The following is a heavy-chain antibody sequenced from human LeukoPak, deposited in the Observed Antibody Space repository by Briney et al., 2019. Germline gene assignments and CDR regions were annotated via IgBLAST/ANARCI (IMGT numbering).Heavy chain of an antibody. Sequence: SETLSLTCAVYGGSFSGYYWSWIRQPPGKGLEWIGEINHSGRTNYNPSLKSRVTISVDTSKNQFSLKLSSVTAADTAVYYCARHRTYRGYSYAPRPGYNWFDPWGQGTLVTVSS. CDR1: GGSFSGYY. J-gene: IGHJ5*02. CDR3: ARHRTYRGYSYAPRPGYNWFDP. V-gene: IGHV4-34*01. D-gene: IGHD5-18*01. CDR2: INHSGRT.